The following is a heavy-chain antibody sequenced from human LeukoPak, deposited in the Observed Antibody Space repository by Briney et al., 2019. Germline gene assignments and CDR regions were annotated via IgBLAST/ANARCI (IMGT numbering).Heavy chain of an antibody. CDR2: ISSNGGST. J-gene: IGHJ4*02. CDR1: GFTFSSYA. D-gene: IGHD6-19*01. Sequence: QPGGSLRLSCAASGFTFSSYAMHWVRQAPGKGLEYVSAISSNGGSTYYANSVKGRFTISRDNSKNTLYLQMGSLRAEDMAVYYCAGVDSSGWSEDYWGQGTLVTVSS. V-gene: IGHV3-64*01. CDR3: AGVDSSGWSEDY.